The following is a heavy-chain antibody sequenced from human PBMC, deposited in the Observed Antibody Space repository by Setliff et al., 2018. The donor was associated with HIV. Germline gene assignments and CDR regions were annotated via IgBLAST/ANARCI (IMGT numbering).Heavy chain of an antibody. CDR3: ASTRFGGPAAAAVVGGRIDFDY. D-gene: IGHD2-15*01. CDR1: GFIFTDYW. CDR2: IRQDGGET. J-gene: IGHJ4*02. Sequence: AGGSLRLSCVTSGFIFTDYWMSWVRQAPGKGLEWVANIRQDGGETHYVDSVKGRFTISRDNAKNSLYLQMNGLGAEDTALYYCASTRFGGPAAAAVVGGRIDFDYWGQGTLVTVSS. V-gene: IGHV3-7*05.